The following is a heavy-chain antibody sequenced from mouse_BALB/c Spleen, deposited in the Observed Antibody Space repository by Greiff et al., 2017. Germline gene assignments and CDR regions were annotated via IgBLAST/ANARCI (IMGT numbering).Heavy chain of an antibody. D-gene: IGHD1-1*01. V-gene: IGHV1S81*02. CDR2: INPSNGRT. J-gene: IGHJ4*01. Sequence: QVQLQQPGAELVKPGASVKLSCKASGYTFTSYWMHWVKQRPGQGLEWIGEINPSNGRTNYNEKFKSKATLTVDKSSSTAYMQLSSLTSEDSAVYYCARRGKVIATAAMDYWGQGTSVTVSS. CDR3: ARRGKVIATAAMDY. CDR1: GYTFTSYW.